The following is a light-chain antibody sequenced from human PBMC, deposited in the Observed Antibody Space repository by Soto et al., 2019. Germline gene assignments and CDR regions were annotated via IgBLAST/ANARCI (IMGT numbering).Light chain of an antibody. CDR2: DAS. Sequence: DIQMTQSPSTLSASVGDRVTITCRASQSISSWLAWYQQKPGKAPKLLIYDASSLESGVPSRFSGSGSGTDFTLTISRLEPEDFAVYYCQQYGRSLTFGGGTKVDIK. V-gene: IGKV1-5*01. CDR1: QSISSW. CDR3: QQYGRSLT. J-gene: IGKJ4*01.